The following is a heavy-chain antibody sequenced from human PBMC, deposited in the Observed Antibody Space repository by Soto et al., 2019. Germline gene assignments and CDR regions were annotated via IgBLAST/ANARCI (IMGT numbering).Heavy chain of an antibody. CDR2: IYYSGST. V-gene: IGHV4-31*11. D-gene: IGHD2-21*01. CDR1: GGSISSGGYY. Sequence: PSETLSLTCAVSGGSISSGGYYLTWIRQHPGKGLEWIGYIYYSGSTCYNPSLKSRVTISVDTSKNQFSLKLSSVTAADTAVYYCAASCVGCGGFNYYGMDVWGQGTTVTVSS. CDR3: AASCVGCGGFNYYGMDV. J-gene: IGHJ6*02.